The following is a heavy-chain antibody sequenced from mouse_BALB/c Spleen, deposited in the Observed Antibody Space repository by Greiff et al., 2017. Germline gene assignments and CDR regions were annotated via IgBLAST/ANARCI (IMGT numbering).Heavy chain of an antibody. J-gene: IGHJ4*01. D-gene: IGHD2-3*01. V-gene: IGHV3-2*02. CDR3: ARSWLLPYAMDY. Sequence: EVHLVESGPGLVKPSQSLSLTCTVTGYSITSDYAWTWIRQFPGNKLEWMGYISYSGSTSYNPSLKSRISITRDTSKNQFFLQLNSVTTEDTATYYCARSWLLPYAMDYWGQGTSVTVSS. CDR2: ISYSGST. CDR1: GYSITSDYA.